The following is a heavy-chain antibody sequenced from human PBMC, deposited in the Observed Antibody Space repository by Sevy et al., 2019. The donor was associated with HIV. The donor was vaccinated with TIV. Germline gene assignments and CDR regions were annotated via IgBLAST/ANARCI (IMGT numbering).Heavy chain of an antibody. CDR3: VRGAHYIASSRANCDY. CDR1: GFTFSKYG. Sequence: GGSLRLSCAASGFTFSKYGMHWVRQAPGKGLEWVALIWYDGSNKYYADSVKGRFTISRDTSKNTLYLQMNSLRAEDTAVYYCVRGAHYIASSRANCDYWGQGTLVTVSS. D-gene: IGHD2-2*01. J-gene: IGHJ4*02. CDR2: IWYDGSNK. V-gene: IGHV3-33*01.